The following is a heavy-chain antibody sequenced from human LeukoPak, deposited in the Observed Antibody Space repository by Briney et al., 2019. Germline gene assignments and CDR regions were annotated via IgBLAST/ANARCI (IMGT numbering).Heavy chain of an antibody. D-gene: IGHD2-8*01. V-gene: IGHV3-23*01. Sequence: GGSLRLSCAASGVTFSSYAMSWVRQAPGKGLEWVSGFTGNDDRTYYADSVKGRFTISRDNSKNTLFLQMNTLRAEDTAVYFCAKDSCTSAICYTDKFYFDSWGQGTLVTVSS. CDR2: FTGNDDRT. CDR1: GVTFSSYA. CDR3: AKDSCTSAICYTDKFYFDS. J-gene: IGHJ4*02.